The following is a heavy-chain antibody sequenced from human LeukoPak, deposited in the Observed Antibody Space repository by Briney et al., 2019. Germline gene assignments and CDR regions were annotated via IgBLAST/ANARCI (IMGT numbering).Heavy chain of an antibody. CDR2: ISGDAGST. J-gene: IGHJ2*01. D-gene: IGHD1-26*01. CDR3: AKDRTVGASYWYFDL. V-gene: IGHV3-23*01. Sequence: GGSLRLSCAASGFTFSNYAMSWVRQAPGRGLEWVSAISGDAGSTYYADSVKGRFTISRDSSKNTLFLHMNTLRAEDTAIYYCAKDRTVGASYWYFDLWGRGTLVTVSS. CDR1: GFTFSNYA.